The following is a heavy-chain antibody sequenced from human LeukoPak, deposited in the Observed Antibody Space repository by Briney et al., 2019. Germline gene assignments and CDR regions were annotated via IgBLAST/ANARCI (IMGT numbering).Heavy chain of an antibody. D-gene: IGHD4-23*01. Sequence: SETLSLTCTVSGGSIRSTTYYWGWIRQPPGKGLQWIGSLYYTGSTFYNPSLQSRVTISVDTSKNQFSLNLSSVTAADTAVYYCAGGGGAGLADWGQGTLVTVSS. V-gene: IGHV4-39*07. J-gene: IGHJ4*02. CDR1: GGSIRSTTYY. CDR2: LYYTGST. CDR3: AGGGGAGLAD.